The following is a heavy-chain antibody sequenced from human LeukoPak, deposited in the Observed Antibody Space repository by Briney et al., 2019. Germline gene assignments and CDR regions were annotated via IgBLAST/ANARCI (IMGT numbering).Heavy chain of an antibody. CDR2: IHYSGST. D-gene: IGHD6-13*01. Sequence: PSETLSLTCTVSGGSVSSDSCYWSWLRQPPGKGLEWIGYIHYSGSTNYNPSLKNRVTISVDTPKNQFSLKLSSVTAADTAVYYCARDLATAATADRAFDIWGQGTMVTVSS. V-gene: IGHV4-61*01. J-gene: IGHJ3*02. CDR1: GGSVSSDSCY. CDR3: ARDLATAATADRAFDI.